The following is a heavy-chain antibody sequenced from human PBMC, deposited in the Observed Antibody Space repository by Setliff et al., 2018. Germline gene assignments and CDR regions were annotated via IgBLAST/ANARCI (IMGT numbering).Heavy chain of an antibody. CDR3: AISTIFGVVSPTPDAFDI. V-gene: IGHV1-69*06. J-gene: IGHJ3*02. D-gene: IGHD3-3*01. CDR2: IIPIFGTA. Sequence: SVKVSCKASGGTFSSYDISWVRQAPGQGLEWMGRIIPIFGTANYAQKFQGRVTITADKSTRTAYMELSRLRSEDTAVYYCAISTIFGVVSPTPDAFDIWGQGTMVTVAS. CDR1: GGTFSSYD.